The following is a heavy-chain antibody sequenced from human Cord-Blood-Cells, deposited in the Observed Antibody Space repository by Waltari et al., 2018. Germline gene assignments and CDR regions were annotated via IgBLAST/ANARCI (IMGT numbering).Heavy chain of an antibody. CDR2: IIPIFGTA. V-gene: IGHV1-69*06. D-gene: IGHD4-4*01. Sequence: QVQLVQSGAEVKKPGSSVKVSCKASGCTFSSYAIRWVRQAPGQGLEWMGGIIPIFGTANYAQKCQGRVTITADKATSTAYRELSSLRSEDTAVYYCARQSSNYQFDYWGQGTLVTVSS. CDR1: GCTFSSYA. CDR3: ARQSSNYQFDY. J-gene: IGHJ4*02.